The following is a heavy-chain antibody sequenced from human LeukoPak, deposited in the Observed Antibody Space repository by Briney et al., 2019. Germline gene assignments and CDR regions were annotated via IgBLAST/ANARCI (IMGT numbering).Heavy chain of an antibody. CDR2: ISGSSGST. Sequence: GGSLRLSCAASGFTFSNYGMSWVRQAPGKGLEWVSGISGSSGSTYYADFVKGRFTISRDNSKNTLYLEMNSLKAEDTALYYCAKDCYGSGSPRWFDPWGQGTLVTVSS. J-gene: IGHJ5*02. D-gene: IGHD3-10*01. CDR3: AKDCYGSGSPRWFDP. CDR1: GFTFSNYG. V-gene: IGHV3-23*01.